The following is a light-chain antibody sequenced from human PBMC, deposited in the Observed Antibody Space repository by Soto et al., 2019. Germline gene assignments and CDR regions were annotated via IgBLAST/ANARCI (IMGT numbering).Light chain of an antibody. J-gene: IGKJ3*01. CDR2: AAS. Sequence: DIQVTQSPSSLSASVGGRVTITCRASQSISSHLNWYQQKPGKAPKLLIYAASSLQSGVPSRFSGSGSGTDFTLTISSLQPEDFATYYCQQSYSTPKTFGPGTKVDIK. CDR1: QSISSH. V-gene: IGKV1-39*01. CDR3: QQSYSTPKT.